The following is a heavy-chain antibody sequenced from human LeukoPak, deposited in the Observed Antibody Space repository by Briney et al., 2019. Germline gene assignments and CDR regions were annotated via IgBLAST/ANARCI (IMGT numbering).Heavy chain of an antibody. D-gene: IGHD2-15*01. J-gene: IGHJ5*02. V-gene: IGHV4-34*01. Sequence: SETLSLTCAVYGGSFSGYYWSWIRQPPGKGQEWIGEINHSGSTNYNPSLKSRVTISVDTSKNQFSLKLSSVTAADTAVYYCARRGAVVVAASAFDPWGQGTLVTVSS. CDR1: GGSFSGYY. CDR2: INHSGST. CDR3: ARRGAVVVAASAFDP.